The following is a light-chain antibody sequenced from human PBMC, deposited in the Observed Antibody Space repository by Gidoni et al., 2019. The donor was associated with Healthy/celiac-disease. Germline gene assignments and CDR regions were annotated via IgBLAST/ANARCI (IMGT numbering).Light chain of an antibody. CDR2: AAS. CDR1: QSISSY. Sequence: DIQMTQSPSSLSASVGDRVTITCRASQSISSYLNWYQQKPGKAPKLLIYAASSLQSGVPSRFSGIGSGTDFTLTISSLQPEDFATYYCQQSYSTPPFFGGGTKVEIK. J-gene: IGKJ4*01. CDR3: QQSYSTPPF. V-gene: IGKV1-39*01.